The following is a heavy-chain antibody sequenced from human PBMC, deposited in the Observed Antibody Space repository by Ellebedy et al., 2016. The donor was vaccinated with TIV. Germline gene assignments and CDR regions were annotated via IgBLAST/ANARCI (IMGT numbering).Heavy chain of an antibody. CDR1: GDTVSDDY. J-gene: IGHJ5*02. CDR2: INPNSGGV. CDR3: ARGLIFRGLIITRFDP. D-gene: IGHD3-10*01. V-gene: IGHV1-2*02. Sequence: AASVKVPCKSSGDTVSDDYVHWVRQAPGQGLEWMGWINPNSGGVKFAQRFQGRVSMTRETSMKTVFMQLSSLKSDDTAVYYCARGLIFRGLIITRFDPWGQGTLVTVSS.